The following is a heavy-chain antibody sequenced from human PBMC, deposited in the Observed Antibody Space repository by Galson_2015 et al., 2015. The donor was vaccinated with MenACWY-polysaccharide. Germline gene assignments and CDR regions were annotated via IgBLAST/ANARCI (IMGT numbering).Heavy chain of an antibody. D-gene: IGHD2/OR15-2a*01. V-gene: IGHV1-3*01. CDR3: ARHVIGGGYFDY. J-gene: IGHJ4*02. CDR1: GYTFSRYP. Sequence: SVKVSCKASGYTFSRYPMHWVRQAPGKRIEWMGWITGGNGDTKYSEKFKGRVTITKDTSANTVYMELSSLRYEDTAVYYCARHVIGGGYFDYWGQGTLVTVSS. CDR2: ITGGNGDT.